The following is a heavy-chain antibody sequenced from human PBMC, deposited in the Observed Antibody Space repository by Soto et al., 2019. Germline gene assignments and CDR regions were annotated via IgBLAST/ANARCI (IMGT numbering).Heavy chain of an antibody. V-gene: IGHV3-23*01. Sequence: EVQLLESGGGLVQPGGSLRLSCAASGFTFSSYAMSWVRQAPGKGLEWVSAISGSGGSTYYADSVKGRFIISRDNSKNTLYLQMNSLRAEDTAVYYCAAHYCSGGSCYPGHFDYWGQGTLVTVSS. CDR3: AAHYCSGGSCYPGHFDY. CDR2: ISGSGGST. CDR1: GFTFSSYA. J-gene: IGHJ4*02. D-gene: IGHD2-15*01.